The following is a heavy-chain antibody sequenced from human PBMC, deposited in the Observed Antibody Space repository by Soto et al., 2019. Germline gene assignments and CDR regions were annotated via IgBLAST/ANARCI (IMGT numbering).Heavy chain of an antibody. CDR2: INPSSGFT. V-gene: IGHV1-46*01. J-gene: IGHJ4*02. CDR3: AFEYSSTSRLDY. D-gene: IGHD6-19*01. CDR1: GYTFTNYF. Sequence: GASVKVSCKASGYTFTNYFIHWVRQAPGQGLEWMGLINPSSGFTTYAHEFQGRVTVTRDTSTSTVYMDLSSLSSEDTAVYYCAFEYSSTSRLDYWCQGILVTVSS.